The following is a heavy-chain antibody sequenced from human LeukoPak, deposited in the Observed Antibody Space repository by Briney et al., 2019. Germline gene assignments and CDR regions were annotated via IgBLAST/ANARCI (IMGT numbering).Heavy chain of an antibody. J-gene: IGHJ4*02. V-gene: IGHV1-46*01. D-gene: IGHD5-24*01. CDR3: ARQPRRDGYNTRLFDY. CDR2: IDPSGGST. CDR1: GYTFTSYY. Sequence: ASVKVSCKASGYTFTSYYMHWVRQAPGQGLEWMGIIDPSGGSTSYAQKFQGRVTMTRDTSTSTVYMELSSLRSEDTAVYYCARQPRRDGYNTRLFDYWGQGTLVTVSS.